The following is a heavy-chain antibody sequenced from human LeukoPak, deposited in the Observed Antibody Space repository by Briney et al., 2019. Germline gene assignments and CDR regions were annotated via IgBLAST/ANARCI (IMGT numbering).Heavy chain of an antibody. J-gene: IGHJ4*02. Sequence: PGGSLRLPCADSGVTFSSYAMSWVRQAPGRGLEWVSAISGSGASTYYGDSVKGRFTIARDNSKNTLFLQMNSLRAEDTAVYYCAKDLTYGGADYWGQGTLVTVSS. CDR2: ISGSGAST. D-gene: IGHD4-23*01. CDR1: GVTFSSYA. CDR3: AKDLTYGGADY. V-gene: IGHV3-23*01.